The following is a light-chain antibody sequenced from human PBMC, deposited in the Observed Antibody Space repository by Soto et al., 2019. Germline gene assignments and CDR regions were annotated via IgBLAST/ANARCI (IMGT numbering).Light chain of an antibody. V-gene: IGKV2-30*02. J-gene: IGKJ1*01. Sequence: DVVMTQSPLSLPVTLGQPASISCRSSQSLIHSDGNTYLSWFQQRPGQSPRRLIYEVSDRDSGVPDRFPGSGSGTDVTLKISQVEAEDVGLYYCMQGTHWPWTFGQGTEVEIK. CDR2: EVS. CDR3: MQGTHWPWT. CDR1: QSLIHSDGNTY.